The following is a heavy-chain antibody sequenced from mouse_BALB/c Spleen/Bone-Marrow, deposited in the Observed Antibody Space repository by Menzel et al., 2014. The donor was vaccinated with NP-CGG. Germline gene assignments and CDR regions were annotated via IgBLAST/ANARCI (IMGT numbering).Heavy chain of an antibody. CDR1: GYTFTNYW. Sequence: VQLQESGAELVKPGASVKLSCKPSGYTFTNYWIQWVKQRPGQGLGWIGEIFPGIGTTYYNEKFKGKATLTIDTSSSTAYMQLSSLTSEDSAVYFCARGGNYGYWGQGTTLTASS. V-gene: IGHV1S132*01. D-gene: IGHD2-1*01. J-gene: IGHJ2*01. CDR2: IFPGIGTT. CDR3: ARGGNYGY.